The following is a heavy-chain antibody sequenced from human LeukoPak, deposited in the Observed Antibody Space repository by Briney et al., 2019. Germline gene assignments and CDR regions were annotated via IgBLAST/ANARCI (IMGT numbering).Heavy chain of an antibody. J-gene: IGHJ4*02. V-gene: IGHV4-4*02. CDR1: GGAITTDNW. D-gene: IGHD3-3*01. CDR3: AREGGFYRPLDY. CDR2: VHLDGRT. Sequence: SETLSLTCTVSGGAITTDNWWTWVRQPPGKGLEWIGEVHLDGRTNYNPSLKSRLIMSVDLPENHISLKLTSVTAADTAVYYCAREGGFYRPLDYSGQGTLVTVSS.